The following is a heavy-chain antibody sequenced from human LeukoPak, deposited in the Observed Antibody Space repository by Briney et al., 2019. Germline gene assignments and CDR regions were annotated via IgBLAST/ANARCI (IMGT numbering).Heavy chain of an antibody. CDR1: GFSSRGYG. CDR2: ISADGGTT. V-gene: IGHV3-64*02. J-gene: IGHJ4*02. CDR3: ARGRGGPPFDY. Sequence: PGGSLRLSCAASGFSSRGYGMHWVRQAPGKGLEYVSAISADGGTTYYADSVKDRFIISRDNSKNTLYLQMGSLRNEDMAVYYCARGRGGPPFDYWGQGALVTVSS.